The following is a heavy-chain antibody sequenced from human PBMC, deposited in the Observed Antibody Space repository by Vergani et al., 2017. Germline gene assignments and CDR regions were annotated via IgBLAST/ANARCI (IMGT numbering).Heavy chain of an antibody. V-gene: IGHV3-30*18. CDR2: ISYDGSNK. CDR3: AKISRLRGNYFDY. CDR1: GFTFSSYG. J-gene: IGHJ4*02. Sequence: QVQLVESGGGVVQPGRSLRLSCAASGFTFSSYGMHWVRQAPGKGLEWVAVISYDGSNKYYADSVKGRFTISRDNAKNSLYLQMNSLRAEDTALYYCAKISRLRGNYFDYWGQGTLVTVSS. D-gene: IGHD5/OR15-5a*01.